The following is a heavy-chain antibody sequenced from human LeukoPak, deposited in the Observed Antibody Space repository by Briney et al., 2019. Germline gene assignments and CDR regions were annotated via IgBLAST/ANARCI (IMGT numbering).Heavy chain of an antibody. J-gene: IGHJ4*02. CDR3: ARGNGDYPSWYFDY. Sequence: GGSLRLSCAASGFTFSSYGMHWVRQAPGKGLEWVAVIWYDGSNRYYADSVKGRFTISRDNSKNTLYPQMNSLRAEDTAVYYCARGNGDYPSWYFDYWGQGTLVTVSS. D-gene: IGHD4-17*01. CDR2: IWYDGSNR. CDR1: GFTFSSYG. V-gene: IGHV3-33*01.